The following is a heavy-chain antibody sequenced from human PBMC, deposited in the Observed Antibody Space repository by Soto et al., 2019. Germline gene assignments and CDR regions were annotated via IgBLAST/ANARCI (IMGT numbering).Heavy chain of an antibody. CDR1: GGSISSYY. V-gene: IGHV4-59*08. CDR3: ARLAHSGYEFSSGYYDY. J-gene: IGHJ4*02. Sequence: SDTLSLTCTVSGGSISSYYWSWIRQPPGKGLEWIGYIYYSGSTNYNPSLKSRVTISVDTSKNQFSLKLSSVTAADTAVYYCARLAHSGYEFSSGYYDYWGQGTLVTVS. D-gene: IGHD3-22*01. CDR2: IYYSGST.